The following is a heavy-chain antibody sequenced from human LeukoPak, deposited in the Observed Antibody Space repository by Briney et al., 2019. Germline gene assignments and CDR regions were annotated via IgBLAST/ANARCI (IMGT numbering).Heavy chain of an antibody. V-gene: IGHV1-2*02. Sequence: ASVKVSCKASGYTFTGYYMHWVRQAPGQGLEWMGWINPNSGGTNYAQKFQGRVTMTRDTSISTAYMELSRLRSDDTAVYYCARDCSSTSCYIVWGQGTLVTVSS. CDR3: ARDCSSTSCYIV. CDR1: GYTFTGYY. D-gene: IGHD2-2*02. CDR2: INPNSGGT. J-gene: IGHJ4*02.